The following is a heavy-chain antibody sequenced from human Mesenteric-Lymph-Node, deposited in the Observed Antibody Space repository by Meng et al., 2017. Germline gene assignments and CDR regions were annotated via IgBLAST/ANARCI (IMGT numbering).Heavy chain of an antibody. CDR3: ARVFRNSYGYHFDY. V-gene: IGHV4-59*01. Sequence: SETLSLTCIVSGGSITSDYWSWIRQPPGKGLEWIGYIYNSGSADYSPSLKSRVTISVDTSKNQFSLKLSSVTAADTAMYYCARVFRNSYGYHFDYWGQGTLVTVSS. J-gene: IGHJ4*02. D-gene: IGHD5-18*01. CDR1: GGSITSDY. CDR2: IYNSGSA.